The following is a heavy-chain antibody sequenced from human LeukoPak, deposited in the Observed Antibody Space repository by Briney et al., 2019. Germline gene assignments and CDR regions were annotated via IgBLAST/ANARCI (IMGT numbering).Heavy chain of an antibody. CDR2: IISDGSTT. J-gene: IGHJ6*03. CDR3: AKGRGWEASYYYYYMDV. CDR1: GFVFSDYA. D-gene: IGHD1-26*01. Sequence: GGSLRLSCAASGFVFSDYALHWVRQAPGKGLVWVSRIISDGSTTDYADSVKGRFTISRDNSKNTLYLQMNSLRAEDTAVYYCAKGRGWEASYYYYYMDVWGKGTTVTISS. V-gene: IGHV3-74*01.